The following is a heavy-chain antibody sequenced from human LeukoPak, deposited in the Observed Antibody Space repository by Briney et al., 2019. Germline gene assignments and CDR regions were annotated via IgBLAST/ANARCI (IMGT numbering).Heavy chain of an antibody. J-gene: IGHJ4*02. Sequence: GGSLRLSCAASGFTFSGSAMHWVRQASGKGLEWVGRIRSKANSYATAYAASVKGRFTISGDDSKNTAYLQMNSLKTEDTAVYYCTGRIVGATIHVGVDYWGQGTLVTVSS. CDR3: TGRIVGATIHVGVDY. CDR1: GFTFSGSA. D-gene: IGHD1-26*01. V-gene: IGHV3-73*01. CDR2: IRSKANSYAT.